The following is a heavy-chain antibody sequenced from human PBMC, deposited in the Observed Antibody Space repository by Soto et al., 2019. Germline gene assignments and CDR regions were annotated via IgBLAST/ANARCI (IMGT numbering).Heavy chain of an antibody. D-gene: IGHD3-10*01. CDR2: VYPGDSDI. V-gene: IGHV5-51*01. CDR1: GYKFTWDW. CDR3: ARHGSAVAHDY. Sequence: ESLKISGKASGYKFTWDWIGWVRQMPGKGLELMGVVYPGDSDIRYSPSFQGLVIISADKSISTAYLQWNSLEASDTGMYYCARHGSAVAHDYWGQGTLVTVSS. J-gene: IGHJ4*02.